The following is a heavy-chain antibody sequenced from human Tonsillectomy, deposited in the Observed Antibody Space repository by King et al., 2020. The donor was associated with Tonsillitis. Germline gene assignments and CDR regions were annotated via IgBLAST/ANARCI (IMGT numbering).Heavy chain of an antibody. V-gene: IGHV5-10-1*03. CDR3: ARRDCSSTSCYFDY. CDR1: GYSFTSYW. CDR2: IDPSDSYS. Sequence: VQLVESGAEVKKPGESLRISCKGSGYSFTSYWISWVRQMPGKGREWMGRIDPSDSYSYYSPAFQGHVTISADKSISTAYLQWSSLKASDTAMYYCARRDCSSTSCYFDYWGQGTLVTVSS. D-gene: IGHD2-2*01. J-gene: IGHJ4*02.